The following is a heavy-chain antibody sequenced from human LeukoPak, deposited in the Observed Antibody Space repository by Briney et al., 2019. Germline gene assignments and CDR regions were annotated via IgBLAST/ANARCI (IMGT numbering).Heavy chain of an antibody. CDR2: MSYDGSNI. V-gene: IGHV3-30*03. J-gene: IGHJ4*02. Sequence: PGGSLRLSCAASGNYWMHWVRQAPGKGLEWVAVMSYDGSNIYYADSVKGRFTISRDNAMNSLYLQMYSLRAEDTAIYYCARSLPYGTTWYGRSDFWGQGTLVTVSS. CDR1: GNYW. CDR3: ARSLPYGTTWYGRSDF. D-gene: IGHD6-13*01.